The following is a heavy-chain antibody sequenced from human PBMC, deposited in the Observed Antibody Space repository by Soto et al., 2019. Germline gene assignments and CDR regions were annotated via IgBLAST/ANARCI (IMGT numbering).Heavy chain of an antibody. V-gene: IGHV1-58*01. CDR2: IVVGSGNT. CDR1: GFTFTSSA. J-gene: IGHJ4*02. Sequence: ASVKVSCKASGFTFTSSAVQWVRQARGQRLEWIGWIVVGSGNTNYAQKFQERVTITRDMSTSTAYMELSSLRSEDTAVYYCAAAHYYDSSGPKFDYWGQGTLVTVSS. CDR3: AAAHYYDSSGPKFDY. D-gene: IGHD3-22*01.